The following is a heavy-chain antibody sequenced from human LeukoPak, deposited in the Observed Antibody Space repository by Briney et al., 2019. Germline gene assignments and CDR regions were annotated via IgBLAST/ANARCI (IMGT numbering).Heavy chain of an antibody. CDR3: ARGYYYMDV. Sequence: SETLSLTCTVSRDSISSYYWSWIRQPPGKGLEWIGYIYYSGSTNYNPSLKSRVTISVDTSKNQFSLKLSSVTAADTAVYYCARGYYYMDVWGKGTTVTVSS. V-gene: IGHV4-59*08. J-gene: IGHJ6*03. CDR1: RDSISSYY. CDR2: IYYSGST.